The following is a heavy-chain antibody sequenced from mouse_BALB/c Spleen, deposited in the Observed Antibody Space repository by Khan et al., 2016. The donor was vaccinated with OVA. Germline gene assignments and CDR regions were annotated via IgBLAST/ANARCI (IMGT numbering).Heavy chain of an antibody. J-gene: IGHJ3*01. CDR2: INSDGYYT. V-gene: IGHV5-6*01. Sequence: EVELVESGGDLVKPGGSLRLSCAASGFTFSTYGMSWVRQFPDKRLEWVATINSDGYYTYYPDTLKGRFTISRNNAENPLYLQMSSLKTEDTAIYYCASHLTGSFAYWGQGTLVTVSA. CDR1: GFTFSTYG. CDR3: ASHLTGSFAY. D-gene: IGHD4-1*01.